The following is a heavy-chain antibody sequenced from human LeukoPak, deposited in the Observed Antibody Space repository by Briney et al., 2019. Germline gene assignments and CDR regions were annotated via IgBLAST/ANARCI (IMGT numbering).Heavy chain of an antibody. D-gene: IGHD3-22*01. V-gene: IGHV4-59*01. Sequence: SETLSLTCTVSGGSISSYYWSWIRQPPGKGLEWIGYIYYTGSTTYNPSLKSRVTISVDTSKSQFSLKLRSVTAADTAVYYCARPPSSVDYYYYYGLEVRGQGTTVTVSS. CDR2: IYYTGST. CDR3: ARPPSSVDYYYYYGLEV. CDR1: GGSISSYY. J-gene: IGHJ6*02.